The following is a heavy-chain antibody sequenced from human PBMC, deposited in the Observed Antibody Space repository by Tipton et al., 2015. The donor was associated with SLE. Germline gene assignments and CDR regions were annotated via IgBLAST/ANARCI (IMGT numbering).Heavy chain of an antibody. CDR3: EGLLYYYYGMDV. CDR1: GLTLSNHD. V-gene: IGHV3-48*03. D-gene: IGHD2-15*01. J-gene: IGHJ6*02. Sequence: SLRLSCVVSGLTLSNHDMNWVRQAPGKAMEWNSYISISSSTIYYADSVTGRFTISRDNAKNSLYLQMNSLRAEDTAVYYCEGLLYYYYGMDVWGQGTTVTVSS. CDR2: ISISSSTI.